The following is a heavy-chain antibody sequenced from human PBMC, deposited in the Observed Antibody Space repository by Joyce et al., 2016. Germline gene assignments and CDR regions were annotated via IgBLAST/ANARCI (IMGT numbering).Heavy chain of an antibody. D-gene: IGHD1-1*01. CDR3: ASLTTNWYPEYFQH. CDR1: GGSVNSGDYY. J-gene: IGHJ1*01. Sequence: QVQLQESGPGLVKPSQTLSLTCTVSGGSVNSGDYYWSWIRQPPGKGLEWIAYIYYSGSTYYNPSLKSRVTLSVDTSKNQFAQKLSSVTAADTAIYYCASLTTNWYPEYFQHWGQGTLVTVSS. V-gene: IGHV4-30-4*01. CDR2: IYYSGST.